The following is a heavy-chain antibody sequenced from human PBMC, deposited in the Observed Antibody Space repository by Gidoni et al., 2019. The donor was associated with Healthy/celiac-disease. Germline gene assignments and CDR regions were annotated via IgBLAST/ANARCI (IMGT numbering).Heavy chain of an antibody. D-gene: IGHD6-13*01. V-gene: IGHV3-30-3*01. Sequence: QVLLVESGGGGVKPGRSLRHQRAAYGFTSCLYDMPWVRQAPGKGLVWVPVISYSGSNKYYADSVKGRFTITKDNSKNTLYLQMNSLRAEDTAVYYCARDRAYSSSWYLVDWGQGTLVTVSS. CDR2: ISYSGSNK. CDR1: GFTSCLYD. J-gene: IGHJ4*02. CDR3: ARDRAYSSSWYLVD.